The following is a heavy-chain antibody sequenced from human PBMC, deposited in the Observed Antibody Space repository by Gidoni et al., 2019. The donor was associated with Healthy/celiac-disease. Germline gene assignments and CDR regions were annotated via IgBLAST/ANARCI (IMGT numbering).Heavy chain of an antibody. CDR1: GYNFTSYA. CDR2: INAGNGNT. Sequence: QVQLVQSGAEVKKPGASVKVSCKASGYNFTSYAMHWVRQAPGQRLEWMGWINAGNGNTKHPQKFQGRVTITRDTSASTAYMELSSLRSEDTAVYYCARETAIAAAGTTRDYWGQGPLVTVSS. D-gene: IGHD6-13*01. J-gene: IGHJ4*02. CDR3: ARETAIAAAGTTRDY. V-gene: IGHV1-3*01.